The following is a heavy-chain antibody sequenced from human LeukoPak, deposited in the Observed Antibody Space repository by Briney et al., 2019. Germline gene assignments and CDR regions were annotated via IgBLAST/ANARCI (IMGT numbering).Heavy chain of an antibody. D-gene: IGHD3-22*01. CDR1: GFTLSSYA. J-gene: IGHJ1*01. CDR3: ARVSRYYDSSGYYYEYFQH. CDR2: ISGSGGST. V-gene: IGHV3-23*01. Sequence: PGGSLRLSCAASGFTLSSYAMSWVRQAPGKGLEWVSGISGSGGSTYYADSVKGRLTISRDNSKNTLYLQMHSLRVEDTAVYYCARVSRYYDSSGYYYEYFQHWGQGTLVTVSS.